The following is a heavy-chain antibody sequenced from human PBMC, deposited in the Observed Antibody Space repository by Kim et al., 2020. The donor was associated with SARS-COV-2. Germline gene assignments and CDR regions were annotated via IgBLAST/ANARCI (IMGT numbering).Heavy chain of an antibody. CDR3: ARVTDTAMVITWGFFDY. J-gene: IGHJ4*02. CDR2: ISYDGSNK. CDR1: GFTFSSYA. V-gene: IGHV3-30*04. D-gene: IGHD5-18*01. Sequence: GGSLRLSCAASGFTFSSYAMHWVRQAPGKGLEWVAVISYDGSNKYYADSVKGRFTISRDNSKNTLYLQMNSLRAEDTAVYYCARVTDTAMVITWGFFDYWGQGTLVTVSS.